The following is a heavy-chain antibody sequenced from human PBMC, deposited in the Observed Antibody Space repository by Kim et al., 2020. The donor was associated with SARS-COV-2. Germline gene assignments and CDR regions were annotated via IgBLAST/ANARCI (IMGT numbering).Heavy chain of an antibody. Sequence: GGSLRLSCAASGFTFSNYAMSWVRQAPGKGLEWVSGISGGGGRTYNADSVKGRFTISRDNSKNTLYLQMNSLRAEDTDVYYCAISPIVVVVGATQSDWGQGTLVSVS. V-gene: IGHV3-23*01. CDR1: GFTFSNYA. J-gene: IGHJ4*02. CDR2: ISGGGGRT. CDR3: AISPIVVVVGATQSD. D-gene: IGHD2-15*01.